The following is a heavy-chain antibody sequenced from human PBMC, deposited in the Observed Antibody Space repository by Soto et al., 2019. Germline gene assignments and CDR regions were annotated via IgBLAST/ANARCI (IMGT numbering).Heavy chain of an antibody. J-gene: IGHJ4*02. CDR1: GSSMSDYY. CDR3: TRVPLDYTYGPDF. CDR2: IYHTGTT. Sequence: QVQLQESGPGLVKPSGTLSLTCHVSGSSMSDYYWSWIRQSPGKGLEWFGYIYHTGTTNYNPSLKSRVTMXXXXXXXXXXXXXXXXXXXXXXXXXCTRVPLDYTYGPDFWGQGTLVTVSS. D-gene: IGHD5-18*01. V-gene: IGHV4-59*04.